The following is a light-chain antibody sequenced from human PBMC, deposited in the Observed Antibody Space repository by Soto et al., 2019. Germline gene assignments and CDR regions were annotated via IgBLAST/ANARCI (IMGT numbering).Light chain of an antibody. Sequence: QSALTQPASVSGSPGQWITISCTGTSSDVGGYNYVSWYQQHPGKAPKLMIYEVINRPSGVSNRFSGSKSGNTASLTISGLQAEDEADYYCCSYAGASLIFGGGTKLTVL. CDR3: CSYAGASLI. J-gene: IGLJ2*01. V-gene: IGLV2-14*01. CDR1: SSDVGGYNY. CDR2: EVI.